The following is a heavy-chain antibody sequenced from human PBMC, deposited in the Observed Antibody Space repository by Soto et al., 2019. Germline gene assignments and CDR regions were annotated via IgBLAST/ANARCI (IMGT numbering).Heavy chain of an antibody. CDR1: GYTFTVYY. V-gene: IGHV1-2*02. Sequence: VSVKVSCKASGYTFTVYYMHWVRQAPGQGLEWMGWINPKSGGTMYPQKFQGRVTMTWDTSISTAYMELRSLRSDDTAVYYCARSTYDFWSGFPSGWYFDLWGRGTLVTVSS. J-gene: IGHJ2*01. CDR2: INPKSGGT. CDR3: ARSTYDFWSGFPSGWYFDL. D-gene: IGHD3-3*01.